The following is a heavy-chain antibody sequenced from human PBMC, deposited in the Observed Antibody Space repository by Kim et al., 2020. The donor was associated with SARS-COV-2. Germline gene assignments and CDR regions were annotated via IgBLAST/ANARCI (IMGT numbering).Heavy chain of an antibody. J-gene: IGHJ4*02. Sequence: SVNGRYTITRDHSDNPLYLQMNSLRAEDTAVYYCARGWNYFDSSAYYFDYWGQGSLVTVSS. D-gene: IGHD3-22*01. V-gene: IGHV3-30*07. CDR3: ARGWNYFDSSAYYFDY.